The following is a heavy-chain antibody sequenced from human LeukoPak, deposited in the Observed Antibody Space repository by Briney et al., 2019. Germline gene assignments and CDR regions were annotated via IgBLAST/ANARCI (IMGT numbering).Heavy chain of an antibody. CDR1: GGTFSSYA. Sequence: SVKVSCKASGGTFSSYAISWVRQAPGQGLEWMGGIIPIFGTANYAQKFQGRVTITADEPTSTAYMELSSLRSEDTAVYYCASQQQLVRGWFDPWGQGTLVTVSS. D-gene: IGHD6-13*01. CDR3: ASQQQLVRGWFDP. J-gene: IGHJ5*02. V-gene: IGHV1-69*13. CDR2: IIPIFGTA.